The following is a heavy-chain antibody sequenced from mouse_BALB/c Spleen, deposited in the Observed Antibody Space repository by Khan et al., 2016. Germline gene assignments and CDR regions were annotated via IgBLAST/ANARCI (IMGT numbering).Heavy chain of an antibody. J-gene: IGHJ4*01. CDR2: IYPGNGDT. Sequence: QVQLQQPGAELVKPGASVKMSCKASGYTFTSYNMHWVKQTPGQGLEWIGAIYPGNGDTSYNQKFKGKATLTADKSSSTAYMQLSSLTSEDSAVYYCARSWGRNHSPFYAMDYWGQGTSVTVSS. CDR3: ARSWGRNHSPFYAMDY. CDR1: GYTFTSYN. D-gene: IGHD1-2*01. V-gene: IGHV1-12*01.